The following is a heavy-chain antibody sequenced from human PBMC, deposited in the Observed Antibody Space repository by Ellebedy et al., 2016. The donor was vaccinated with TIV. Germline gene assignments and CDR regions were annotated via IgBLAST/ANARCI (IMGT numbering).Heavy chain of an antibody. J-gene: IGHJ3*01. CDR2: INQDGREK. CDR3: ARDGSYGDYLSPTHAFTG. Sequence: GESLKISCAASRFTFRSYWMSWVRQAPGKGLEWVANINQDGREKYYVDSVKGRFTISRDNAKNSLYLQMNSLRVEDTAVYYCARDGSYGDYLSPTHAFTGWGQGTMITVSS. CDR1: RFTFRSYW. D-gene: IGHD4-17*01. V-gene: IGHV3-7*01.